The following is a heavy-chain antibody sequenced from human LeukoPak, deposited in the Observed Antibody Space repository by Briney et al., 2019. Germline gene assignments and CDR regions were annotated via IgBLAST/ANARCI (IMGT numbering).Heavy chain of an antibody. CDR2: IWYDGSNK. CDR3: ARDYAPSGAPEFDY. J-gene: IGHJ4*02. Sequence: GGSLRLSCAASGFTFSSYGMHWVRQAPGKGLEWVAVIWYDGSNKYYAGSVKGRFTISRDNSKNTLYLQMNSLRAEDTAVYYCARDYAPSGAPEFDYWGQGTLVTVSS. V-gene: IGHV3-33*01. D-gene: IGHD1-26*01. CDR1: GFTFSSYG.